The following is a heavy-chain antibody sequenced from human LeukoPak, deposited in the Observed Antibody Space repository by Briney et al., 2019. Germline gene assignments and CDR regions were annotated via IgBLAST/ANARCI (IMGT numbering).Heavy chain of an antibody. CDR3: AKERAYYGSGSYSPSHFDY. CDR1: GFTFSSYA. CDR2: ISYDGSNK. J-gene: IGHJ4*02. V-gene: IGHV3-30-3*01. Sequence: GGSLRLSCAASGFTFSSYAMHWVRQAPGKGLEWVAVISYDGSNKYYADSVKGRFTISRDNSKNTLYLQMNSLRAEDTAVYYCAKERAYYGSGSYSPSHFDYWGQGTLVTVSS. D-gene: IGHD3-10*01.